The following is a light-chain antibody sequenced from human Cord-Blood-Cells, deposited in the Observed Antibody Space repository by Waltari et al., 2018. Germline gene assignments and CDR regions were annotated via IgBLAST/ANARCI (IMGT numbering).Light chain of an antibody. CDR1: ALPKQY. CDR3: QSADSSGTYV. Sequence: SYELTQPPSVSVSPGQTARITCSGDALPKQYAYWYQQKPGQAPVLVIDNDGARPSGIPGRFTGSSSGTTVTLTISGVQADDEADYYCQSADSSGTYVFGTGTKVTVL. V-gene: IGLV3-25*03. J-gene: IGLJ1*01. CDR2: NDG.